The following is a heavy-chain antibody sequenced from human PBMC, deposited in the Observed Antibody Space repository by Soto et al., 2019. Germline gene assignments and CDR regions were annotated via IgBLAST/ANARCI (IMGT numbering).Heavy chain of an antibody. CDR1: GFSLNTGAVG. Sequence: SGPTLVNPTQTLTLTCAFSGFSLNTGAVGVGWIRQPPGRALEWLALIYRDDDKRYSPSLKSRLTITKDISKNQVVLTMTNMDPVDTATYYCENRRGDRRGGETFDYWGKGTLVTVPS. CDR3: ENRRGDRRGGETFDY. J-gene: IGHJ4*02. CDR2: IYRDDDK. D-gene: IGHD2-21*01. V-gene: IGHV2-5*02.